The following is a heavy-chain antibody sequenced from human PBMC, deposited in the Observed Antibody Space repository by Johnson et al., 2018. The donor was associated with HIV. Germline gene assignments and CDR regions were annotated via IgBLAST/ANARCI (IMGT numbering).Heavy chain of an antibody. D-gene: IGHD4-17*01. CDR3: ARDFSDYGDYGRCAFDI. V-gene: IGHV3-20*04. J-gene: IGHJ3*02. CDR2: TTWHGGST. Sequence: VQLVESGGGLVKPGGSLRLSCAASGFTFSNAWMSWVRQAPGKGLEWVSGTTWHGGSTGYADSVKGRFTISRDNAKNSLYLQMNSLRAEDTALYYCARDFSDYGDYGRCAFDIWGQGTMVTVSS. CDR1: GFTFSNAW.